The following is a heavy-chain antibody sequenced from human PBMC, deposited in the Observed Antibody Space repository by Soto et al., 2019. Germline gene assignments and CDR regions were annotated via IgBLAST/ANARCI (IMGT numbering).Heavy chain of an antibody. Sequence: PGGSLRLSCAASAFTFSSFAMTWVRQAPGKGLEWVSTISGTGGNTYYADSVKGRFTISRDNSKNTVYLQMNSLRAEDTAVYYCVKAVYLLDFDYWGQGTLVTAPQ. J-gene: IGHJ4*02. V-gene: IGHV3-23*01. CDR2: ISGTGGNT. CDR1: AFTFSSFA. CDR3: VKAVYLLDFDY. D-gene: IGHD1-20*01.